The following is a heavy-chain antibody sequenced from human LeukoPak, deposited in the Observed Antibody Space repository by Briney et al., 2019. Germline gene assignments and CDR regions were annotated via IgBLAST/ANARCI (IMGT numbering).Heavy chain of an antibody. J-gene: IGHJ4*02. CDR3: ARGVYPTDFDWLLPFDY. Sequence: ASVKVSCKASGYTFTSYDINWVRQATGQGLEWMGWMNPNSGNTGYAQKLQGRVTMTTDTSTSTAYMELRSLRSDDTAVYYCARGVYPTDFDWLLPFDYWGQGTLVTVSS. CDR1: GYTFTSYD. D-gene: IGHD3-9*01. CDR2: MNPNSGNT. V-gene: IGHV1-8*01.